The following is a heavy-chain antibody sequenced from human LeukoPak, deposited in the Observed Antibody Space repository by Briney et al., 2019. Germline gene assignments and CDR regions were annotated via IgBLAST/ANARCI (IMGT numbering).Heavy chain of an antibody. V-gene: IGHV4-39*01. Sequence: SETLSLTCTVSGYSISSSCYYWGWIRQPPGKGLEWIGSIYYSGSTYYNPSLKSRVTISVDTSKNQFSLKLSSVTAADTAVYYCARTVTNTIFGVVRTRLEQGPADYWGQGTLVTVSS. CDR1: GYSISSSCYY. D-gene: IGHD3-3*01. CDR3: ARTVTNTIFGVVRTRLEQGPADY. J-gene: IGHJ4*02. CDR2: IYYSGST.